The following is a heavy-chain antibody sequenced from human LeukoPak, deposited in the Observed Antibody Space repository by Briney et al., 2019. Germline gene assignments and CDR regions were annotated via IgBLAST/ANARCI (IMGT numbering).Heavy chain of an antibody. CDR1: GGSFSGYY. CDR3: ARGPGYCSGGSCYLIDY. Sequence: SETLSLTCAVYGGSFSGYYWSWIRQPPGKGLEWIGEINHSGSTNYNPSLKSRVTIPVDTSKNQFSLKLSSVTAADTAVYYCARGPGYCSGGSCYLIDYWGQGTLVTVSS. J-gene: IGHJ4*02. V-gene: IGHV4-34*01. D-gene: IGHD2-15*01. CDR2: INHSGST.